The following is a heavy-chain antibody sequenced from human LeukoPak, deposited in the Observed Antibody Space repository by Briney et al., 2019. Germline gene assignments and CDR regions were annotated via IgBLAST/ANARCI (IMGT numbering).Heavy chain of an antibody. V-gene: IGHV4-4*07. J-gene: IGHJ6*02. D-gene: IGHD5-12*01. CDR3: ARDLGYDYRGYYYYGMDV. CDR2: IYTSGST. Sequence: SETLSLTCTVAGGSISSYYWSWLRQPAGKGLEWLGRIYTSGSTNYNPSLKSRVTMSVDTSKNQFSLKLSSVTAADTAVYYCARDLGYDYRGYYYYGMDVWGQGTTVTVSS. CDR1: GGSISSYY.